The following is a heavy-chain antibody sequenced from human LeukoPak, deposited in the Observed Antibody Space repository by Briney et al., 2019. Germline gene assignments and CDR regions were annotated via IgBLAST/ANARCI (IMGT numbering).Heavy chain of an antibody. CDR3: AREFYGQFDS. V-gene: IGHV3-11*06. Sequence: GGSLRLSCAASGINFGPYYMAWIRQAPGTGLAWVSSISAGSTYTHYADSVEGRFTISRDDAQSSVFLLINNLRAEDTGFYYCAREFYGQFDSWGQGTLVTVSS. CDR2: ISAGSTYT. CDR1: GINFGPYY. D-gene: IGHD4-17*01. J-gene: IGHJ4*02.